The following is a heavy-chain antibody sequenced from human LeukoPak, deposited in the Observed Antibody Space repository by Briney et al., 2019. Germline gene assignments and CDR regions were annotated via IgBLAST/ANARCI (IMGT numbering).Heavy chain of an antibody. D-gene: IGHD2-15*01. V-gene: IGHV4-4*07. CDR3: ARETPPYRMFDY. CDR2: ISTSGST. J-gene: IGHJ4*02. CDR1: AGSISGYY. Sequence: PSETLSLTCNVSAGSISGYYWSWIRQPAGKGLEWIGRISTSGSTNYNPTLESRVTMSLDTSKNQFSLNLSSVIAADTAVYYCARETPPYRMFDYWGQGALVTVSS.